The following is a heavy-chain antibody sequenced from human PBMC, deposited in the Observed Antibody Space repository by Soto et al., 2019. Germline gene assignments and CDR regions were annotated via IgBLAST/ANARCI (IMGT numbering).Heavy chain of an antibody. Sequence: GGSLRLSCAVSGFICSSYDMSWVRQTPGKGLEWVSTILVGGSTHYEDSVKGRFTISRDTSKNTVYLQMNSLTAGDTAVYYCAKATATGGGAFEIYGQGTMVTVSS. CDR1: GFICSSYD. CDR2: ILVGGST. V-gene: IGHV3-23*01. CDR3: AKATATGGGAFEI. D-gene: IGHD2-8*02. J-gene: IGHJ3*02.